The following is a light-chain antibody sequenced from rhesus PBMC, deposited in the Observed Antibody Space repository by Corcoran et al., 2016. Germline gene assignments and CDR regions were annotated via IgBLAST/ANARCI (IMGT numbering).Light chain of an antibody. CDR2: CAS. CDR1: QTLLYSSNNTNS. J-gene: IGKJ2*01. CDR3: QQYYSSPYN. Sequence: DIVMTQSPDSLAVSLGERITINCKSSQTLLYSSNNTNSLAWYQQKPGQAPKLLIYCASIRESGVPNRFSGTGSGTDFTLTISGLQAEDVAVYYCQQYYSSPYNFGQGTKVEIK. V-gene: IGKV4-1*01.